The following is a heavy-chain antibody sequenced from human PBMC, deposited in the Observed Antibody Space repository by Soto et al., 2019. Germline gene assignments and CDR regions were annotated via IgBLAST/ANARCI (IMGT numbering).Heavy chain of an antibody. CDR2: ISYSGST. Sequence: PSETLSLTCTVSGGSISTYYWNWIRHPPGTGLEWIGYISYSGSTNYNPSLKSRVTISLDTSRNQFSLKLSSVTAADTAMYYCARVVYDSSGYGFFDYWGQGTLVTVS. V-gene: IGHV4-59*01. J-gene: IGHJ4*02. D-gene: IGHD3-22*01. CDR1: GGSISTYY. CDR3: ARVVYDSSGYGFFDY.